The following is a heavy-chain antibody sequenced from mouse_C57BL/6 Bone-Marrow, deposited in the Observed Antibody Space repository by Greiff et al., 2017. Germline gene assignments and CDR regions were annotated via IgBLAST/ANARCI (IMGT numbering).Heavy chain of an antibody. CDR1: GFSLTSYG. V-gene: IGHV2-2*01. CDR2: IWSGGST. D-gene: IGHD2-4*01. CDR3: ARSFYDYDVDYYAMDY. J-gene: IGHJ4*01. Sequence: VQLQQSGPGLVQPSQSLSITCTVSGFSLTSYGVHWVRQSPGKGLEWLGVIWSGGSTDYNAAFISRLSISKDNSKSQVFFKMNSLQADDTAIYYCARSFYDYDVDYYAMDYWGQGTSVTVSS.